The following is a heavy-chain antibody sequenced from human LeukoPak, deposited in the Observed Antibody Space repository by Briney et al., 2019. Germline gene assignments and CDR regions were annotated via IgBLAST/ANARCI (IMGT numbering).Heavy chain of an antibody. D-gene: IGHD1-26*01. CDR2: INHSGST. Sequence: SETLSLTCAVYGGSFSGYYWSWIRQPPGKGLEWIGEINHSGSTNYNPSLKSRVTISVDTSKNRFSLKLSSVTAADTAVYYCARGAGIVGTTTGGGFDIWGQGTMVTVSS. CDR3: ARGAGIVGTTTGGGFDI. J-gene: IGHJ3*02. CDR1: GGSFSGYY. V-gene: IGHV4-34*01.